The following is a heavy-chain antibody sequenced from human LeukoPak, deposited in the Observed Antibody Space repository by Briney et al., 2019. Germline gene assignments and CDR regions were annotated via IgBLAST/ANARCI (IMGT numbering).Heavy chain of an antibody. V-gene: IGHV4-34*01. CDR2: MNHSESS. D-gene: IGHD3-10*01. CDR1: GGSFSGYY. J-gene: IGHJ4*02. CDR3: ARGSHKRGVGY. Sequence: PSETLSLTCAVYGGSFSGYYWSWIRQPQGTGQEWVGEMNHSESSNYNPSRKIPITRSVDTSKNQFSLKMSSVAAADIAVYDCARGSHKRGVGYWGRGTLVTVSS.